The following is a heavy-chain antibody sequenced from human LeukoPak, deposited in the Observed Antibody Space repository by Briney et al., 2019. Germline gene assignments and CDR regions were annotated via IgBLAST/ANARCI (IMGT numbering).Heavy chain of an antibody. CDR2: VRGSGTDT. CDR3: AKTSRANSAYDSPFDY. CDR1: GFTFSTYA. D-gene: IGHD5-12*01. V-gene: IGHV3-23*01. J-gene: IGHJ4*02. Sequence: GGSLRLSCAASGFTFSTYAMSWVRQAPGKGLEWVSAVRGSGTDTYYADSVKGRFTISRDNSKNTLYLQMDSLRAEDTAIYYCAKTSRANSAYDSPFDYWGQGTLVTVSS.